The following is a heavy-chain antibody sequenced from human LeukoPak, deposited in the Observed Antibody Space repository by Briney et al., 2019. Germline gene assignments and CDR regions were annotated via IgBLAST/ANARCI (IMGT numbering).Heavy chain of an antibody. CDR3: ARDTFGPDDY. Sequence: GGSLRLSCAASGFTCSTYVMSWVRQAPGKGLEWLSLILHNGDSTYYADSVKGRFTISRDNAKNTLYLQMNSLRAEDTAVYYCARDTFGPDDYWGQGTLVTVSS. CDR2: ILHNGDST. D-gene: IGHD1-14*01. V-gene: IGHV3-23*01. J-gene: IGHJ4*02. CDR1: GFTCSTYV.